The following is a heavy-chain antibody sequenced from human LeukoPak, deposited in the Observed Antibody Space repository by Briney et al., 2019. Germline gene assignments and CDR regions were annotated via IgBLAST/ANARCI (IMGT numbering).Heavy chain of an antibody. Sequence: WETLSLSWTVSGGTIISYGGSWILQNTGKGLEWIGYIYYSGSTNYNPSLKSRVTISVDTSKNQFSLKLSSVTAADTAVYYCARDTDGTATFDYWGQGTLVTVSS. V-gene: IGHV4-59*01. CDR1: GGTIISYG. J-gene: IGHJ4*02. D-gene: IGHD5-18*01. CDR2: IYYSGST. CDR3: ARDTDGTATFDY.